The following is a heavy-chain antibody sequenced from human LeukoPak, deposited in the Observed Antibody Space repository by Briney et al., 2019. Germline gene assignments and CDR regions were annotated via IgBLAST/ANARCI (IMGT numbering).Heavy chain of an antibody. CDR2: ISAYNGNT. D-gene: IGHD3-22*01. CDR3: ARDRAPYDSSGYMNDC. V-gene: IGHV1-18*01. CDR1: GYTFTSYG. Sequence: ASVKVSCKASGYTFTSYGISWVRQAPGQGLEWMGWISAYNGNTNYAQKLQGRVTMTTDTSTSTAYMELRSLRSDDTAVYYCARDRAPYDSSGYMNDCWGQGTLVTVSS. J-gene: IGHJ4*02.